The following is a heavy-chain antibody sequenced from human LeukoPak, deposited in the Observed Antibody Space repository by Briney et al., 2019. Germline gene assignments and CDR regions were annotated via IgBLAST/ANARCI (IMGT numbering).Heavy chain of an antibody. CDR1: GFTFSGHW. J-gene: IGHJ4*02. V-gene: IGHV3-7*01. CDR3: TRDRSRAEDD. Sequence: PGGSLRLSCAASGFTFSGHWMSWVRQAPGKGLEWVATINQGGSAKYYVDSVKGRFTISRDNANNSLYLQMNSLRGEDTAVYYCTRDRSRAEDDWGEGTLVTVSS. CDR2: INQGGSAK. D-gene: IGHD1-14*01.